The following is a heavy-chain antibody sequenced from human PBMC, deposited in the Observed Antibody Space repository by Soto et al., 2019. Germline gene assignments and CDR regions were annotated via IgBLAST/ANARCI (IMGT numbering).Heavy chain of an antibody. D-gene: IGHD3-22*01. CDR1: GGSISSYY. CDR3: ARFLGYYYDSSGLGGMDV. V-gene: IGHV4-59*01. CDR2: IYYSGST. J-gene: IGHJ6*02. Sequence: PSETLSLTCTVSGGSISSYYWSWIRQPPGKGLEWIGYIYYSGSTNYNPSLKSRVTISVDTSKNQFSLKLSSVTAADTAVYYCARFLGYYYDSSGLGGMDVWGQGTTVTVSS.